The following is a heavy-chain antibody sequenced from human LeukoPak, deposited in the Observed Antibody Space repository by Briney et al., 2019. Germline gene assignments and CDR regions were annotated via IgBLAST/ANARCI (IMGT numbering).Heavy chain of an antibody. CDR1: GGSISSGSYY. V-gene: IGHV4-61*02. D-gene: IGHD6-19*01. CDR2: IYTSGST. Sequence: SETLSLTCTVSGGSISSGSYYWGWIRQPAGKGLEWIGRIYTSGSTNYNPSLKSRVTISVDTSKNQFPLKLSSVTAAETAVYYCARVPLGGSGWYYFDYWGQGTLVTVSS. CDR3: ARVPLGGSGWYYFDY. J-gene: IGHJ4*02.